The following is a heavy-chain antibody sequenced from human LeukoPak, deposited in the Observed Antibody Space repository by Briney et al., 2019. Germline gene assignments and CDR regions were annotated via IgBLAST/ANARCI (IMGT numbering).Heavy chain of an antibody. V-gene: IGHV3-30*18. D-gene: IGHD5-12*01. Sequence: GGSLRLSCAASGFTFSSYGMHWVRQAPGKGLEWVAVISDDGSNKYYADSVKGRFTISRDNSKNTLYLQMNSLRAEDTAVYYCAKASPSGYDSDYFDYWGQGTLVTVSS. CDR3: AKASPSGYDSDYFDY. CDR1: GFTFSSYG. J-gene: IGHJ4*02. CDR2: ISDDGSNK.